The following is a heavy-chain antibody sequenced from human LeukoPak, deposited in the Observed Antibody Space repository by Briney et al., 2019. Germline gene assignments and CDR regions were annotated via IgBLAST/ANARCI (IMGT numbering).Heavy chain of an antibody. CDR2: IKQDGSEK. CDR1: GFTFSSYA. V-gene: IGHV3-7*01. Sequence: GGSLRLSCAASGFTFSSYAMSWVRQAPGKGLEWVANIKQDGSEKYYVDSVKGRFTISRDNAKNSLYLQMNSLRAEDTAVYYCARKSGSRIYYFDYWGQGTLVTVSS. D-gene: IGHD6-13*01. CDR3: ARKSGSRIYYFDY. J-gene: IGHJ4*02.